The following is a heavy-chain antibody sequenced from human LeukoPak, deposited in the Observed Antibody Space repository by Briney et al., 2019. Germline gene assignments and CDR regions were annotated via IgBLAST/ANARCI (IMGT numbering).Heavy chain of an antibody. Sequence: PGGSLRLSCAASGFTFSSYSMNWVRQAPGKGLEWVSSISSSSSYIYYADSVKGRFTISRDNAKNSLYLQMNSLRAEDTAVYYCARGPRRDSSGYFLKYWGQGTLVTVSS. J-gene: IGHJ4*02. V-gene: IGHV3-21*01. D-gene: IGHD3-22*01. CDR2: ISSSSSYI. CDR1: GFTFSSYS. CDR3: ARGPRRDSSGYFLKY.